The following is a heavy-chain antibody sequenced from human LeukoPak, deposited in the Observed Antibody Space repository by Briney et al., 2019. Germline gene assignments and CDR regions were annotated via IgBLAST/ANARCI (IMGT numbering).Heavy chain of an antibody. CDR1: GGFFSGYY. Sequence: PSETLSLTCAVYGGFFSGYYWSWIRQPPGKGLEWIGEINHSGSTNYNPSLKSRVTISVDTSKNQFSLKLSSVTAADTAVYYCARGPLYYYGSGSRRAAFDIWGQGTMVTVSS. CDR3: ARGPLYYYGSGSRRAAFDI. CDR2: INHSGST. D-gene: IGHD3-10*01. V-gene: IGHV4-34*01. J-gene: IGHJ3*02.